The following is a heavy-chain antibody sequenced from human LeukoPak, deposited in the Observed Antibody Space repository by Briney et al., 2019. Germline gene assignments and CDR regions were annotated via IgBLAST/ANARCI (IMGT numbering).Heavy chain of an antibody. CDR3: ARDLGGYSGYDVSSLWFDP. CDR1: GFTFGSYS. D-gene: IGHD5-12*01. CDR2: ISSSSSYI. J-gene: IGHJ5*02. Sequence: GGSLRLSCAASGFTFGSYSMNWVRQAPGKGLEWVSSISSSSSYIYCADSVKGRFTISRDNAKNSLYLQMNSLRAEDTAVYYCARDLGGYSGYDVSSLWFDPWGQGTLVTVSS. V-gene: IGHV3-21*01.